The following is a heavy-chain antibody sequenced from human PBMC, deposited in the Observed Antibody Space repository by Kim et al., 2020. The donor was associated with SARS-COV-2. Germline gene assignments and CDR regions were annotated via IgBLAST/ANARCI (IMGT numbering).Heavy chain of an antibody. D-gene: IGHD3-9*01. Sequence: GGSLRLSCAASGFTFSSSGMHWVRQAPGKGLEWVALISYDGSNKFYGDSVKGRFTISRDNSKNTLYLQMNSLRAVDTALYYCAKDYGYLLYYFDYWGQGTLVTVSS. CDR3: AKDYGYLLYYFDY. V-gene: IGHV3-30*18. CDR2: ISYDGSNK. CDR1: GFTFSSSG. J-gene: IGHJ4*02.